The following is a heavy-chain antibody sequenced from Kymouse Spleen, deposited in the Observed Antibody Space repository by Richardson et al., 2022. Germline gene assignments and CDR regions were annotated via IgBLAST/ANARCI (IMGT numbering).Heavy chain of an antibody. D-gene: IGHD3-10*01. J-gene: IGHJ3*02. CDR3: AKDYYGSGSDAFDI. CDR2: ISWNSGSI. V-gene: IGHV3-9*01. CDR1: GFTFDDYA. Sequence: EVQLVESGGGLVQPGRSLRLSCAASGFTFDDYAMHWVRQAPGKGLEWVSGISWNSGSIGYADSVKGRFTISRDNAKNSLYLQMNSLRAEDTALYYCAKDYYGSGSDAFDIWGQGTMVTVSS.